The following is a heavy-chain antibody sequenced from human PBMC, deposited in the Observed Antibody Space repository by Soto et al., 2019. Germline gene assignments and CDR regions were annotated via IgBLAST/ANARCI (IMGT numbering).Heavy chain of an antibody. Sequence: QVQLLQYGAEVKKPGASVKVSCKASGYIFTSYDINWVRQAPGQGLEWMGWMNPNTGHTGYAQKFQGRVTMTGNISRPTAYIELYSLRSEDTAVYYCARGRRVGGTTDVWGQGTTVTVSS. CDR1: GYIFTSYD. CDR2: MNPNTGHT. V-gene: IGHV1-8*01. CDR3: ARGRRVGGTTDV. J-gene: IGHJ6*02. D-gene: IGHD1-26*01.